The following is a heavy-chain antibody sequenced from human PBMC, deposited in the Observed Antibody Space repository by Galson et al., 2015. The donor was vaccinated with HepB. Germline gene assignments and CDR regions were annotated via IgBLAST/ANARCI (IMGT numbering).Heavy chain of an antibody. D-gene: IGHD2-21*01. CDR2: IDPRDSYT. J-gene: IGHJ5*02. CDR3: ARPTATGLWWFDP. Sequence: QSGAEVKKPGESLRISCKGSGYSFTSYWITWVRQMPGKGLEWMGRIDPRDSYTNYSPSFQGHVTISADKSISTAYLQWSSLKASDTAMDYCARPTATGLWWFDPWGQGTLVTVSS. V-gene: IGHV5-10-1*01. CDR1: GYSFTSYW.